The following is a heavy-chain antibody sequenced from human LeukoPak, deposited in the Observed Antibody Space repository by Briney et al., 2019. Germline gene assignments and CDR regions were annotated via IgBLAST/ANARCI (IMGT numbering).Heavy chain of an antibody. CDR3: VREVKEVPAAMGVYYYYYMDV. V-gene: IGHV3-74*01. CDR2: INKDGNRK. J-gene: IGHJ6*03. Sequence: GGALRLSCEASGFTLRSYWMHWVPQGPGKGLTWVSRINKDGNRKDYADSAKGRFTISRDVAKNTLYLQMNSLRAEDTAMYFCVREVKEVPAAMGVYYYYYMDVWGKGTTVTVS. D-gene: IGHD2-2*01. CDR1: GFTLRSYW.